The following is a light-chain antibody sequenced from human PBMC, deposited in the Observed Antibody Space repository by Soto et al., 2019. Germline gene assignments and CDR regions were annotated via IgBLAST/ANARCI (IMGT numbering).Light chain of an antibody. Sequence: QSALTQPPSASGSPGQSVTISCTGTSSDVGGYNYVSWYQQYSGKAPKLMIYEVSKRPSGVPDRFSGSKSGNTASLTVSGLQAEDEADYSCSSYGGNNNLVFGGGTKLTVL. V-gene: IGLV2-8*01. CDR2: EVS. J-gene: IGLJ2*01. CDR1: SSDVGGYNY. CDR3: SSYGGNNNLV.